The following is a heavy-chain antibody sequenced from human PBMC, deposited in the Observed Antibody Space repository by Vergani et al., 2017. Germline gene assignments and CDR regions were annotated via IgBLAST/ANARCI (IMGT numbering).Heavy chain of an antibody. CDR3: ARDSGSVAGLDY. Sequence: QVQLVQSGAEVKKPGSSVKVSCKASGGTFSSYAISWVRQAPGQGLEWMGGIIPIFGTANYAQEFQGRVTITADESTSTAYMELCSLGSEDTAGYDCARDSGSVAGLDYGGQGTVVTVSS. CDR1: GGTFSSYA. D-gene: IGHD6-19*01. CDR2: IIPIFGTA. V-gene: IGHV1-69*01. J-gene: IGHJ4*02.